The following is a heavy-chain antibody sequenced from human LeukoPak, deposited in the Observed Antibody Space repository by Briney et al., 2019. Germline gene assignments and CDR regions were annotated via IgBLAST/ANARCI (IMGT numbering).Heavy chain of an antibody. Sequence: GGSLRLSCAASGFTFSSYAMHWVRQAPGKGLEWVAVISYDGCNKYYADSVKGRFTISRDSSKNTLYLQMNSLRAEDTAVYYCARSRGYSYGYFDYWGQGTLVTVSS. D-gene: IGHD5-18*01. V-gene: IGHV3-30*04. CDR2: ISYDGCNK. J-gene: IGHJ4*02. CDR1: GFTFSSYA. CDR3: ARSRGYSYGYFDY.